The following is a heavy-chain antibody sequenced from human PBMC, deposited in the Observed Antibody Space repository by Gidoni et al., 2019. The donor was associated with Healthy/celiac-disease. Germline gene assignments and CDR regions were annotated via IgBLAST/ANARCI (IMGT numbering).Heavy chain of an antibody. V-gene: IGHV4-59*01. CDR1: GGSISSYY. CDR3: ARVDGGLNSSSDYYYYGMDV. J-gene: IGHJ6*02. Sequence: QVQLQESGPGLVKPSETLSLTCTVSGGSISSYYWSWIRQPPGKGLEWIGYIYYSGSTNYNPSLKSRVTISVDTSKNQFSLKLSSVTAADTAVYYCARVDGGLNSSSDYYYYGMDVWGQGTTVTVSS. CDR2: IYYSGST. D-gene: IGHD6-6*01.